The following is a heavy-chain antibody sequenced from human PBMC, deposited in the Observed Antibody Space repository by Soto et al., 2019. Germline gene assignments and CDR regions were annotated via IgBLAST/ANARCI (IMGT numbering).Heavy chain of an antibody. Sequence: SETLSLTCTVSGGSISSISNHYCSWIRQPPGKGLEWIGYIYYDGSTKYNPSLKSRVTISVDTSKNQFSLKLGSLTAADTAVYYCVKGGSSKFDPWGQGTLVTVSS. CDR3: VKGGSSKFDP. CDR2: IYYDGST. CDR1: GGSISSISNHY. V-gene: IGHV4-61*01. D-gene: IGHD1-26*01. J-gene: IGHJ5*02.